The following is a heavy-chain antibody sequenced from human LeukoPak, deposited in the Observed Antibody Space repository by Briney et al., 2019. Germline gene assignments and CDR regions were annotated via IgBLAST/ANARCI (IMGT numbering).Heavy chain of an antibody. Sequence: GRSLRLSCAACGVTFSSYGMHWVRQAPGKGLEWVAVIWYDGSNKYYADSVKGRFTISRDNSKNTLYLQMNSLRAEDTAVYYCAKGGGYYDSSGYSYYFDYWGQGTLVTVSS. CDR3: AKGGGYYDSSGYSYYFDY. CDR1: GVTFSSYG. J-gene: IGHJ4*02. CDR2: IWYDGSNK. V-gene: IGHV3-33*06. D-gene: IGHD3-22*01.